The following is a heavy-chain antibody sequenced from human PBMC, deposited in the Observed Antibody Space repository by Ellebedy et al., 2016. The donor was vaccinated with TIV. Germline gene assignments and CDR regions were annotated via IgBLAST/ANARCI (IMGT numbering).Heavy chain of an antibody. CDR2: IYHSGTT. D-gene: IGHD6-19*01. Sequence: MPSETLSLTCTVSGYSISSGYFWGWLRHPPGKGLEWVGSIYHSGTTYYNPSLKSRVTISVDTSKNQFSLNLRSVTAADTAVYYCARRAITSGWYKGTDMDYWGQGTLVTVSS. CDR1: GYSISSGYF. V-gene: IGHV4-38-2*02. CDR3: ARRAITSGWYKGTDMDY. J-gene: IGHJ4*02.